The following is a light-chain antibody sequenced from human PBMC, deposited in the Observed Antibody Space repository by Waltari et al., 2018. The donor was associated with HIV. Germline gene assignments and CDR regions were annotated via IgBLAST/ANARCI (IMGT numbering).Light chain of an antibody. Sequence: SYEVTQPPSVSVSPGQTARITCSGDALPNQYAYWYQQKPGQAPVLVMYKDSERPSGIPERFSGSSSGTTVTLTISGFQAEDEADYYCQSADNSGTFVIFGGGTKLTVL. CDR2: KDS. J-gene: IGLJ2*01. CDR1: ALPNQY. CDR3: QSADNSGTFVI. V-gene: IGLV3-25*03.